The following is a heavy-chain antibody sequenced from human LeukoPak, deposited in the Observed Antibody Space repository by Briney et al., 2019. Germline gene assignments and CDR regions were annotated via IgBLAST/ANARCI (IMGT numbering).Heavy chain of an antibody. V-gene: IGHV4-59*01. D-gene: IGHD6-25*01. CDR1: GVSISSYY. CDR3: TRGERPGPDD. Sequence: SETLSLTCTVSGVSISSYYWSWIRQSPGKGLEWIAYTSTCYSGDTNYNPFLESRVTISLDMHKNQFSLILSSVTAADAAVYCCTRGERPGPDDWGQGTTVTVSS. J-gene: IGHJ4*02. CDR2: TSTCYSGDT.